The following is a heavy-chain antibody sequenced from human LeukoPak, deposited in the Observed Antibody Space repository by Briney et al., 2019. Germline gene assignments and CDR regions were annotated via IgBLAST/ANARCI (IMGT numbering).Heavy chain of an antibody. CDR3: AKDQGYYYLDY. V-gene: IGHV3-23*01. D-gene: IGHD2-15*01. J-gene: IGHJ4*02. Sequence: GGSLRLSCAASGFTFNTHAMSWVRQAPGKGREWVSGINGNGASTYYSDSVKGRFTISRDNSKNTLYLQMSSLRAEDTAVYYCAKDQGYYYLDYWGQGTLVTVSS. CDR1: GFTFNTHA. CDR2: INGNGAST.